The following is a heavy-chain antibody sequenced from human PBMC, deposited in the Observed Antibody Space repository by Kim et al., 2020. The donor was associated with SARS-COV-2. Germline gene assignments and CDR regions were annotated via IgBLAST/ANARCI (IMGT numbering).Heavy chain of an antibody. V-gene: IGHV3-30*04. Sequence: GGSLRLSCAASGFTFSSYAMHWVRQAPGKGLEWVAVISYDGSNKYYADSVKGRFTISRDNSKNTLYMQMNSLRAEDTAVYYCARDLVGVEQQLVPHYYYGMDVWGQGTTVTVSS. D-gene: IGHD6-13*01. J-gene: IGHJ6*02. CDR1: GFTFSSYA. CDR3: ARDLVGVEQQLVPHYYYGMDV. CDR2: ISYDGSNK.